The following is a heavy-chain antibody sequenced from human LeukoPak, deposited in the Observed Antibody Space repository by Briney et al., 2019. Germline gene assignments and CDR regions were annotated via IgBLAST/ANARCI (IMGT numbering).Heavy chain of an antibody. D-gene: IGHD3-22*01. CDR2: IKTDGSEK. J-gene: IGHJ1*01. Sequence: GGALRLSCAASGFTFSSYSMNWVRQAPGKGLQWVANIKTDGSEKYYVDSVKGRFTISRDNAKNSLYLQMNSLRAEDTAVYYCATYSSLNRREFQYWGQGTLLTVSS. CDR1: GFTFSSYS. V-gene: IGHV3-7*01. CDR3: ATYSSLNRREFQY.